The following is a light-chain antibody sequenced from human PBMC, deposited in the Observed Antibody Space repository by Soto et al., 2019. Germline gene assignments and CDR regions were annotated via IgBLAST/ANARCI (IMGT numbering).Light chain of an antibody. CDR3: QETNYHT. CDR1: QTISSW. V-gene: IGKV1-5*03. CDR2: KAS. Sequence: DIQMTQSPSTLSGSVGDRVTITCRASQTISSWLAWYQQKPGKAPKLLIYKASTLNSGVPSRFSGSGSGTEFTLTISSLQPDDFATYYCQETNYHTFGQGTKLEIK. J-gene: IGKJ2*01.